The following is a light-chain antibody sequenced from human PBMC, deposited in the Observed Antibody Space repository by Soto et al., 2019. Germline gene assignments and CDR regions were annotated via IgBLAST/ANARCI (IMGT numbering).Light chain of an antibody. CDR2: SAS. CDR3: QQSNSIPLT. V-gene: IGKV1-12*01. Sequence: DIQMTQSPSSLSASIGDRVTITCRASQAIGSWLAWYQQKPGKAPKLLISSASILQGGVPSRFRGSTSGTDYSLTITSLQPEDFATYYCQQSNSIPLTFGGGTTVEIK. J-gene: IGKJ4*01. CDR1: QAIGSW.